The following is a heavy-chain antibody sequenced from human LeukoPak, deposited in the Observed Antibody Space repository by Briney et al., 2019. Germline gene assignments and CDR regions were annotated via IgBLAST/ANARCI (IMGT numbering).Heavy chain of an antibody. Sequence: GASVKVSCKAPGFTFTSSAVQWVRQVRGQRLEWVGWIVVGSGLINYAQKLQDRVTLSRDMSTSTFYMEVSNLKPEDTAMYYCAATVTVTTGSTYYGMDVWGQGTTVTVSS. J-gene: IGHJ6*02. CDR2: IVVGSGLI. D-gene: IGHD4-17*01. CDR1: GFTFTSSA. CDR3: AATVTVTTGSTYYGMDV. V-gene: IGHV1-58*01.